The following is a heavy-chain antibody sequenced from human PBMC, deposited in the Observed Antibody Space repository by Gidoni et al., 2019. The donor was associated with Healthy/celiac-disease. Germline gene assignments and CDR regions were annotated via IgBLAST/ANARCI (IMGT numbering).Heavy chain of an antibody. CDR1: GFTFSSYA. CDR2: ISYDGSNK. Sequence: QVQLVESGGGVVQPGRSLRLSWAASGFTFSSYAMHWVRQAPGKGLEWVAVISYDGSNKYYADSVKGRFTISRDNSKNTLYLQMNSLRAEDTAVYYCARDGGRAAAGSHYFDYWGQGTLVTVSS. D-gene: IGHD6-13*01. CDR3: ARDGGRAAAGSHYFDY. J-gene: IGHJ4*02. V-gene: IGHV3-30-3*01.